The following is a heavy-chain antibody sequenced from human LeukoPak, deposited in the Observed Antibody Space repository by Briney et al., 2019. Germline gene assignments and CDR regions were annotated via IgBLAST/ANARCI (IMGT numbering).Heavy chain of an antibody. V-gene: IGHV3-23*01. CDR1: GITFSSYG. CDR2: IVGSGGST. Sequence: GGSLRLSCAASGITFSSYGMSWVRQAPGKGLEWVSAIVGSGGSTYYADSVKGRFTISRDNSKNTLYLQMNSLRAEDTAVYYCAKDLSPADYWGQGTLVTVSP. D-gene: IGHD5/OR15-5a*01. CDR3: AKDLSPADY. J-gene: IGHJ4*02.